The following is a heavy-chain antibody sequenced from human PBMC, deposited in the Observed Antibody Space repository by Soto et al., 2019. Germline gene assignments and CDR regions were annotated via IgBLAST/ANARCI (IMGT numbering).Heavy chain of an antibody. Sequence: GGSLRLSCVASGFTFDDYAMHWVRQAPGKGLEWVSGISWNSGSIGYADSVKGRFTISRDNAKNSLYLQMNSLRAEDTALYYCAKSTDGSGSYSRTSMAFDIWGQGTMVTVSS. CDR3: AKSTDGSGSYSRTSMAFDI. J-gene: IGHJ3*02. V-gene: IGHV3-9*01. D-gene: IGHD3-10*01. CDR1: GFTFDDYA. CDR2: ISWNSGSI.